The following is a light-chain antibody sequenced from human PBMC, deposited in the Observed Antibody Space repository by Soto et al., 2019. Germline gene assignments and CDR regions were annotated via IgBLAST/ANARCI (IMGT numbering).Light chain of an antibody. V-gene: IGKV3-20*01. J-gene: IGKJ5*01. Sequence: IVCTHTPNTLSLSTADRGPLYCRAIQSVSSSYLAWYQQKPGQAPKVLIYRASIRATGIPDRFTGSGSGTDFTLTISRLEPEDFAVYYCQQYGSLPPITFGQGRRLEI. CDR2: RAS. CDR1: QSVSSSY. CDR3: QQYGSLPPIT.